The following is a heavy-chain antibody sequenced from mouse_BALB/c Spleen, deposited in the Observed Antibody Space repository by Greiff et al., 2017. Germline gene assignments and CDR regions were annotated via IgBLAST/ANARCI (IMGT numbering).Heavy chain of an antibody. D-gene: IGHD1-1*01. J-gene: IGHJ3*01. Sequence: EVKLVESGGGLVQPGGSLKLSCAASGFTFSSYGMSWVRQTPDKRLELVATINSNGGSTYYPDSVKGRFTISRDNAKNTLYLQMSSLKSEDTAMYYCAREDYGIPFAYWGQGTLVTVSA. V-gene: IGHV5-6-3*01. CDR2: INSNGGST. CDR1: GFTFSSYG. CDR3: AREDYGIPFAY.